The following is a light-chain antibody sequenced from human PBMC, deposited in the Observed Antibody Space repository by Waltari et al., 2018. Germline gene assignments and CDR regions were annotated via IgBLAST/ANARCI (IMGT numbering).Light chain of an antibody. CDR1: QTVTSSY. CDR3: ELYDSSPPGYT. CDR2: GAS. V-gene: IGKV3-20*01. J-gene: IGKJ2*01. Sequence: EIVLTQSPGTLSLSPGERATLSCRASQTVTSSYIAWYQQRPGQAPRLLIHGASSRATGIPDRFSGSGSGTDFTLTISGLEPDDFAVYFCELYDSSPPGYTFGQGTKL.